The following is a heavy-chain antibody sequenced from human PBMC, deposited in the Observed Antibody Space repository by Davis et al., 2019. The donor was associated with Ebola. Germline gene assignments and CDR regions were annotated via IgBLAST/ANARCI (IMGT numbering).Heavy chain of an antibody. V-gene: IGHV3-30*18. CDR1: GFTFSSYG. CDR3: AKDKFQWRNGLLDY. Sequence: GGSLRLSCAASGFTFSSYGIHWVRQAPGEGLEWVSVISHDGSTKYCADSVKGRFTISRDNSKNTVYLQMDTLRAEDTAVYYCAKDKFQWRNGLLDYWGQGTLVTVSS. J-gene: IGHJ4*02. CDR2: ISHDGSTK. D-gene: IGHD6-19*01.